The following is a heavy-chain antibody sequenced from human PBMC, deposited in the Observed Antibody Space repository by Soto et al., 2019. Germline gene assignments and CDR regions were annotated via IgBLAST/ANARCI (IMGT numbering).Heavy chain of an antibody. Sequence: QVQLQESGPGLVSPSGTLSLTCAVSGGPITYWLSWFRQSPGKGLECIVEVSQRGGTNYIPSLKSRVTISIDNSRNQIFLHLTSVTAADTAVYFCAKHVTDSGTRGYDSWGQGILVTVSS. CDR3: AKHVTDSGTRGYDS. J-gene: IGHJ5*02. CDR2: VSQRGGT. V-gene: IGHV4-4*02. CDR1: GGPITYW. D-gene: IGHD1-1*01.